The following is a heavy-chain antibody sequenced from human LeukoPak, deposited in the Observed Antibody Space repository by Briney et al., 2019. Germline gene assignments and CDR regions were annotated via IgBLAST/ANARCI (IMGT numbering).Heavy chain of an antibody. D-gene: IGHD2-2*01. CDR3: ATSIVVVPFDP. V-gene: IGHV4-39*01. CDR2: IYYSGST. J-gene: IGHJ5*02. CDR1: GGSISSSSYY. Sequence: SETLSLTCTVSGGSISSSSYYWGWIRQPPGKGLEWIGSIYYSGSTYYNPSLKSRVTISVDTSKNQFSLKLSSVTAADTAVYYCATSIVVVPFDPWGQGTLVTVSS.